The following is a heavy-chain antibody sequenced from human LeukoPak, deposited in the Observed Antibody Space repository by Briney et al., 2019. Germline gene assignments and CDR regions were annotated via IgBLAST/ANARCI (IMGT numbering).Heavy chain of an antibody. V-gene: IGHV1-2*02. CDR1: GYNFTCYY. CDR3: ARDKDGMDV. J-gene: IGHJ6*02. Sequence: ASVKVSCKASGYNFTCYYMHCVRQAPGQGLEWMGWINPNSDGTNYAQKFQGRVTMTRDTSISTAYMELSRLRSDDTAVYYCARDKDGMDVWGQGTTVTVSS. CDR2: INPNSDGT.